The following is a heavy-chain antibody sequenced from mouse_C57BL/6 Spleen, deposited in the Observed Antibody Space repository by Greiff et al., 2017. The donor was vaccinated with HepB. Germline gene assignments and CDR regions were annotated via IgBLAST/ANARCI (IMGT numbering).Heavy chain of an antibody. Sequence: DVKLVESGGGLVKPGGSLKLSCAASGFTFSSCAMSWVRQTPEKRLEWVATISDGGSYTYYPDNVKGRFTISRDNAKNNLYLQMSHLKSEDTAMYYCARDKFAYWGQGTLVTVSA. CDR2: ISDGGSYT. J-gene: IGHJ3*01. CDR1: GFTFSSCA. CDR3: ARDKFAY. V-gene: IGHV5-4*01.